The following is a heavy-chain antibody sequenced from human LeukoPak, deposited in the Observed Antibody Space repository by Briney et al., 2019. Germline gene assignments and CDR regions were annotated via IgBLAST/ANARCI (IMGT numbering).Heavy chain of an antibody. Sequence: SQTLSLTCTVSGGSISSGDYYWSWIRQPPGKGLEWIGYIYYSGSTYYNPSLKSRVTISVDTSKNQFSLRLSSVTAADTAVYYCARAPGRGSTPNWFAPWGQGALVTVSS. D-gene: IGHD2-2*01. V-gene: IGHV4-30-4*01. CDR3: ARAPGRGSTPNWFAP. CDR2: IYYSGST. J-gene: IGHJ5*02. CDR1: GGSISSGDYY.